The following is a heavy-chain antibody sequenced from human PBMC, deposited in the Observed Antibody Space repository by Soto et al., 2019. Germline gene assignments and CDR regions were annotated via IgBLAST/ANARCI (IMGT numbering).Heavy chain of an antibody. CDR1: GGYISSYY. J-gene: IGHJ4*02. D-gene: IGHD5-12*01. V-gene: IGHV4-59*01. CDR2: IYYSGST. Sequence: SETLSLTCTVVGGYISSYYGSWIRQHPGKGLEWIGYIYYSGSTNYNPSLKSRVTISVDTSKNQFSLKLSSVTAADTSVFYCARATRGYTTAHFDYWGRGPLVT. CDR3: ARATRGYTTAHFDY.